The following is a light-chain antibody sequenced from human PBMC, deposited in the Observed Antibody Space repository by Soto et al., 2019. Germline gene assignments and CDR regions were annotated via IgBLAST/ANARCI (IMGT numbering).Light chain of an antibody. J-gene: IGKJ2*01. CDR1: QSISTY. Sequence: DIQLTQSPSSLSASVGDRISITCRASQSISTYLTWYQQRPGKAPRLLIYDASSLQSGVPSRFSGSGSGTDFTLTISSLQPEYFATYYCQQTYSTADTFGQGTKLEI. CDR2: DAS. CDR3: QQTYSTADT. V-gene: IGKV1-39*01.